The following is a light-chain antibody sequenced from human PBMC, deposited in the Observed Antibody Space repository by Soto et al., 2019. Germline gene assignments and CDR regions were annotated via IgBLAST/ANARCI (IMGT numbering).Light chain of an antibody. J-gene: IGKJ5*01. Sequence: EIGLTLSRATRSLSPGERATLSCRASQSVKTFLCWYQHRPGQAPRLLIYDASHRAAGIPARFSGSGFGPDFTLTISSLAPEDAALYHCQQRTNWPPITSGQGARPEIK. CDR2: DAS. V-gene: IGKV3-11*01. CDR1: QSVKTF. CDR3: QQRTNWPPIT.